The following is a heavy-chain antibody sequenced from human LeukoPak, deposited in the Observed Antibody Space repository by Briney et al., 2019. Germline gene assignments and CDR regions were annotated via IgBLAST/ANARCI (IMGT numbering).Heavy chain of an antibody. CDR1: GFTFSSYS. Sequence: GGSLRLSCAASGFTFSSYSVNWVRQAPGKGLEWVSSISSSSIYRYYADSVKGRFTISRDNAKNSLYLQMNSLRAEDAAVYYCARDPYSGSYGDYYYYYMDVWGKGTTVTISS. CDR3: ARDPYSGSYGDYYYYYMDV. V-gene: IGHV3-21*01. CDR2: ISSSSIYR. D-gene: IGHD1-26*01. J-gene: IGHJ6*03.